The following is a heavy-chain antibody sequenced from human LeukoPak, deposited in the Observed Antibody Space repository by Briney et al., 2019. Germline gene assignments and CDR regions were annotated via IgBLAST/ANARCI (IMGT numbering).Heavy chain of an antibody. CDR2: INPNSGGT. J-gene: IGHJ4*02. Sequence: ASVKVSCKASGYTFTGYYMHWVRQAPGQGLELMGWINPNSGGTNYAQKFQGRVTMTRDTSISTAYMELSRLRSDDTAVYYCATEHYYDSSGFLDYWGQGTLVTVSS. V-gene: IGHV1-2*02. CDR3: ATEHYYDSSGFLDY. D-gene: IGHD3-22*01. CDR1: GYTFTGYY.